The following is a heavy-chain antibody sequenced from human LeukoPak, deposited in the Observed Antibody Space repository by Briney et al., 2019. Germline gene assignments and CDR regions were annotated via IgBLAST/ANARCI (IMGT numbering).Heavy chain of an antibody. J-gene: IGHJ3*02. V-gene: IGHV4-39*01. CDR3: ARRSQWLVRPLFAFDI. D-gene: IGHD6-19*01. CDR1: DGSISSNSYY. Sequence: SETLSLTCTVSDGSISSNSYYWGWIRQPPGKGLEWIGSISYSGRTYYNPSLESRVTISVDASKNQFYLELNSVTAADTAVYYCARRSQWLVRPLFAFDIWGQGTMVTVSS. CDR2: ISYSGRT.